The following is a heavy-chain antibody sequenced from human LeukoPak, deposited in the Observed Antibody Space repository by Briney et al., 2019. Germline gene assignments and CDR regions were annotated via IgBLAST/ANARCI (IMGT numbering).Heavy chain of an antibody. CDR3: ARAPPRTTMTIFDD. CDR1: GFTFSSYW. D-gene: IGHD4-11*01. CDR2: IKQDGSEK. V-gene: IGHV3-7*01. Sequence: GGSLRLSCAASGFTFSSYWMNWVRQAPGKGLEWVANIKQDGSEKYYVDSVKGRFIISRDNAKNSLYLQMNSLRAEDTAVYYCARAPPRTTMTIFDDWGQGTLVTVSS. J-gene: IGHJ4*02.